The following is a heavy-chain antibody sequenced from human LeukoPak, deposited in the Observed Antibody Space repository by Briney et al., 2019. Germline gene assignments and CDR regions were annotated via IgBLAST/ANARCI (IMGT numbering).Heavy chain of an antibody. Sequence: PGGSLRLSCAASGFTFSSYAMSWVRQAPGKGLEWVSAISTSGGSTYYADSVKGRFTISRDNSKNTLYLQMNSLRAEDTAVYYCAKQFLTGTTRGYFDYRGQGTLVTVSS. J-gene: IGHJ4*02. CDR1: GFTFSSYA. V-gene: IGHV3-23*01. CDR3: AKQFLTGTTRGYFDY. D-gene: IGHD1-20*01. CDR2: ISTSGGST.